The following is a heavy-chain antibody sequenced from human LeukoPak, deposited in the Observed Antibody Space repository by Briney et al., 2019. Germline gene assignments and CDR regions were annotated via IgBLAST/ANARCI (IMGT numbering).Heavy chain of an antibody. D-gene: IGHD3-9*01. Sequence: ASVKVSCKASGYTFTSYGISWVRRATGQGLEWMGWMNPNSGNTGYAQKFQGRVTITRNTSISTAYMELSSLRSEDTAVYYCARGRVAILTGYSTFDYWGQGTLVTVSS. J-gene: IGHJ4*02. CDR2: MNPNSGNT. CDR3: ARGRVAILTGYSTFDY. CDR1: GYTFTSYG. V-gene: IGHV1-8*03.